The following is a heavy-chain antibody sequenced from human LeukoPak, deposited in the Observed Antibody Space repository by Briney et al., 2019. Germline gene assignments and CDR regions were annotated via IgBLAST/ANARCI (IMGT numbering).Heavy chain of an antibody. CDR2: IYYSGST. CDR3: ARSCGSGSFYYFDY. Sequence: PSETLSLTCTVSGGSISSYYCSWIRKPPGKGLEWIGYIYYSGSTNYSPSLKSRVSISVDTSKNQFSLKLSSVTAADTAVYYCARSCGSGSFYYFDYWGQGTLVTVSS. CDR1: GGSISSYY. J-gene: IGHJ4*02. D-gene: IGHD3-10*01. V-gene: IGHV4-59*01.